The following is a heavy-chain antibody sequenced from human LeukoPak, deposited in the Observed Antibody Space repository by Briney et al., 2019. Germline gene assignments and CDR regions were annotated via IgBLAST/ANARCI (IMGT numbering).Heavy chain of an antibody. V-gene: IGHV3-48*01. J-gene: IGHJ4*02. CDR2: ISSSSTTI. Sequence: PGGSLRLSCAASGFTFSSYSINWVRQAPGMGLEWVSYISSSSTTIYYADSVKGRFTISRDNSKNTLYLQMNSLRAEDTAVYYCAKETYYYYDSSGYYFDYWGQGTLVTVSS. CDR3: AKETYYYYDSSGYYFDY. D-gene: IGHD3-22*01. CDR1: GFTFSSYS.